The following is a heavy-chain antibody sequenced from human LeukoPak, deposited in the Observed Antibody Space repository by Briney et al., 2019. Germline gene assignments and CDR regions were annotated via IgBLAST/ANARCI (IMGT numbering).Heavy chain of an antibody. CDR3: ARDGDGYNYGPPDY. Sequence: GGSLRLSCAASGFTFSSYAMHWVRQAPGKGLEWVAVISYDGTNKYHTGSVKGRFTISRDNSKNTLSLEMNSLRAEDTAVYYCARDGDGYNYGPPDYWGQGTLVTVSS. CDR2: ISYDGTNK. CDR1: GFTFSSYA. D-gene: IGHD5-24*01. J-gene: IGHJ4*02. V-gene: IGHV3-30-3*01.